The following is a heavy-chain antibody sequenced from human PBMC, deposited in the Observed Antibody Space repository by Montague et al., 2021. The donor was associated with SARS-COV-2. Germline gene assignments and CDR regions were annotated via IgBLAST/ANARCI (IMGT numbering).Heavy chain of an antibody. CDR1: GDSISTDNW. J-gene: IGHJ6*02. D-gene: IGHD3-10*01. CDR3: ARVRYYGSGTSLGMDV. CDR2: INHSGST. V-gene: IGHV4-4*02. Sequence: SETLSLTCVVSGDSISTDNWWTWVRLPPGKALEWVGEINHSGSTNYNPSLKSRVTISVDTSKNQFSLKLSSVTAADTAVYYCARVRYYGSGTSLGMDVWGQGTTVTVSS.